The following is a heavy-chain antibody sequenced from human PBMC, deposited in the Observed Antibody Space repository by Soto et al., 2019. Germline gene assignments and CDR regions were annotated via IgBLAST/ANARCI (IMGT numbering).Heavy chain of an antibody. D-gene: IGHD3-16*01. J-gene: IGHJ4*02. V-gene: IGHV3-43*01. Sequence: PGGSLRLSCAASGFTFDDYTMHWVRQDPGKGLEWVSLISWDGGSTYYADSVKGRFTISRDNSKNSLYLQMNSLRTEDTALYYCAKDISPLNFGSAGHYWGQGTLVTVSS. CDR2: ISWDGGST. CDR1: GFTFDDYT. CDR3: AKDISPLNFGSAGHY.